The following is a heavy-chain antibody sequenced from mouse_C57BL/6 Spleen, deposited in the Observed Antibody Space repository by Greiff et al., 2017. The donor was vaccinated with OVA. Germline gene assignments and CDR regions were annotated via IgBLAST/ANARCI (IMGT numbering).Heavy chain of an antibody. CDR3: ASYDGYFAY. V-gene: IGHV3-6*01. CDR2: ISYDGSN. J-gene: IGHJ3*01. Sequence: DVQLVESGPGLVKPSQSLSLTCSVTGYSITSGYYWNWIRQFPGNKLEWMGYISYDGSNNYNPSLKNRISITRDTSKNQFFLKLNSVTTEDTATYYCASYDGYFAYWGQGTLVTVSA. D-gene: IGHD2-3*01. CDR1: GYSITSGYY.